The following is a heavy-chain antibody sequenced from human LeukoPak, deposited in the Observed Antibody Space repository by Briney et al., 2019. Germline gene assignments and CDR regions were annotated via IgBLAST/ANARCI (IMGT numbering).Heavy chain of an antibody. J-gene: IGHJ5*02. CDR3: ARGSNRNPPNSDWPAWGSNWFDP. D-gene: IGHD6-19*01. CDR2: IYTSGST. Sequence: PSETLSLTCTVSGGSISSGSYYWSWIRQPAGKGLEWIGRIYTSGSTNYNPSLKSRVTISVDTSKNQFSLKLSSVTAADTAVYYCARGSNRNPPNSDWPAWGSNWFDPWGQGTLVTVSS. CDR1: GGSISSGSYY. V-gene: IGHV4-61*02.